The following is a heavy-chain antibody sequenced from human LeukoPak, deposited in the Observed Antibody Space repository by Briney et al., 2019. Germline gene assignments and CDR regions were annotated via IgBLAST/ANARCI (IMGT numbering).Heavy chain of an antibody. Sequence: GGSLRLSCAASGFTFSSYWMSWVRQAPGKGLEWVANIKQDGSEKYYVDSVKGRFTISRDNAKNSLYLQMNSLRAEDTALYYCAREGMGLYYYMDVWGKGTTVTVSS. D-gene: IGHD1-26*01. CDR1: GFTFSSYW. J-gene: IGHJ6*03. CDR3: AREGMGLYYYMDV. CDR2: IKQDGSEK. V-gene: IGHV3-7*03.